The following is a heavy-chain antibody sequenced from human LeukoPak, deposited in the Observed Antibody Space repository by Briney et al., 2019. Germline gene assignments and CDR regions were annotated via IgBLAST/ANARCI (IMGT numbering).Heavy chain of an antibody. V-gene: IGHV4-59*11. CDR2: IYYSGST. J-gene: IGHJ4*02. CDR1: GGSISTHY. Sequence: PSETLSLTCTVSGGSISTHYWSWIRQPPGQGLEWIGYIYYSGSTNYNPSLKSRVTISVDTSKNQLSLKLSSVTAADTAVYCCARDAWGVSWGQGTLVTVSS. D-gene: IGHD3-16*01. CDR3: ARDAWGVS.